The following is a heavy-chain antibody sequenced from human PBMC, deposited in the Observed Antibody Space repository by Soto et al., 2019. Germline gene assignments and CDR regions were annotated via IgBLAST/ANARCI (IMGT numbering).Heavy chain of an antibody. D-gene: IGHD2-2*01. CDR1: GFTFSSYG. V-gene: IGHV3-33*01. CDR2: IWYDGSNK. J-gene: IGHJ6*02. Sequence: VPLVESGGGVVQPGRSLRLSCAASGFTFSSYGMHWVRQAPGKGLEWVAVIWYDGSNKYYADSVKGRFTISRDNSKNTLYLQMNSLRAEDTAVYYCARRGIYCSSTSCRLFGYYGMDVWGQGTTVTVSS. CDR3: ARRGIYCSSTSCRLFGYYGMDV.